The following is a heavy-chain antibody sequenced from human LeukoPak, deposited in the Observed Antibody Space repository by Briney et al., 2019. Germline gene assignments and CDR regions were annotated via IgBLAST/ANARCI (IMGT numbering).Heavy chain of an antibody. J-gene: IGHJ3*02. CDR1: GYTFTAHY. CDR2: INPNTGGT. V-gene: IGHV1-2*02. Sequence: ASVKVSCKASGYTFTAHYIFWVRQAPGQGLEWMGWINPNTGGTNHAQKFQGRVTMTRDTSITTVYMELSRLTSDDTAMYYCARDDRPTWLYALDMWGQGTKVTVSS. CDR3: ARDDRPTWLYALDM. D-gene: IGHD5-24*01.